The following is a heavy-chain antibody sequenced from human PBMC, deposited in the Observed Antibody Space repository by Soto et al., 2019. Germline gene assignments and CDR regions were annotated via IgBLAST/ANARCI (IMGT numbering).Heavy chain of an antibody. CDR3: ARSICSSTSCPTGYYYYYMDV. D-gene: IGHD2-2*01. CDR2: LNPDSGGT. CDR1: GYTFTDYY. J-gene: IGHJ6*03. V-gene: IGHV1-2*04. Sequence: ASVKVSCKASGYTFTDYYVHWVRQAPGQGLEWKGWLNPDSGGTNYAQKFQGWVTMTRDTSISTAYMELSRLKSDDTAVYYCARSICSSTSCPTGYYYYYMDVWGKGTTVTVSS.